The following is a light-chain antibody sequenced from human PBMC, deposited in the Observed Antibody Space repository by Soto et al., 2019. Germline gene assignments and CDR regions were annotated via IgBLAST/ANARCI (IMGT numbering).Light chain of an antibody. J-gene: IGKJ1*01. CDR3: QQYNSYWT. V-gene: IGKV1-5*03. CDR1: QSISSW. CDR2: KAS. Sequence: DIQMTQSPSTLSASVGDRVTITCRASQSISSWLAWYQQKPGKAPKLLIYKASSLEGGVPSRFSSSRSGTEFTLTISSLQPDDFATYYCQQYNSYWTFGQGTKVEIK.